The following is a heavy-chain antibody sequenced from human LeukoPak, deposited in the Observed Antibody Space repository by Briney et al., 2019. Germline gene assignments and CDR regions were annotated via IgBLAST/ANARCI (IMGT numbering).Heavy chain of an antibody. CDR1: GYTFTAYF. V-gene: IGHV1-2*06. J-gene: IGHJ4*02. D-gene: IGHD3-10*01. CDR2: INPNSGGT. Sequence: ASVKVSCKASGYTFTAYFMHWVRQAPGQGLEWMGRINPNSGGTNYAQKFHGRVTMTRDTSITTAYMDLSRLTYDDTAVYYCARGGTEASSGDYWGQGTLVTVSS. CDR3: ARGGTEASSGDY.